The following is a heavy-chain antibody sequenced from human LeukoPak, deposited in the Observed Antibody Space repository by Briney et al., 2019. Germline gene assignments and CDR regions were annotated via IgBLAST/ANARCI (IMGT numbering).Heavy chain of an antibody. V-gene: IGHV4-59*01. J-gene: IGHJ4*02. CDR3: ARGRYSYGGAVGDYFDY. D-gene: IGHD5-18*01. Sequence: SETLSLTCTVSGDSLSSYYWTWIRQPPGKALEWIGYIFYSGSTNYNPSLKSRVTISLDTSKNQFSLKLSSVTAADTAVYYCARGRYSYGGAVGDYFDYWGQGTLVTVSS. CDR1: GDSLSSYY. CDR2: IFYSGST.